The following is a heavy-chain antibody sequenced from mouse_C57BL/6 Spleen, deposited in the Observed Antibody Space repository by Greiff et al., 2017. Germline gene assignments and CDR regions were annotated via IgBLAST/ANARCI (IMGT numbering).Heavy chain of an antibody. CDR3: ARDPNPDYFDY. CDR2: ISDGGSYT. D-gene: IGHD4-1*01. V-gene: IGHV5-4*01. CDR1: GFTFSSSA. Sequence: EVQLQESGGGLVKPGGSLKLSCAASGFTFSSSAMSWVRQTPEKRLEWVATISDGGSYTYYPDNVKGRFTISRDNAKNNLYLQMSHLKSEDTAMYYCARDPNPDYFDYWGQGTTLTVSS. J-gene: IGHJ2*01.